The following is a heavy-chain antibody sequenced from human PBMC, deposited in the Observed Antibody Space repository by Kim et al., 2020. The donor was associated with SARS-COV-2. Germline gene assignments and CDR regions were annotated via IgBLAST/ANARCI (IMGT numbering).Heavy chain of an antibody. CDR3: AKDRSDWSGFDY. CDR2: ISWNSGSI. V-gene: IGHV3-9*01. J-gene: IGHJ4*02. CDR1: GFTFDDYA. D-gene: IGHD3-9*01. Sequence: GGSLRLSCAASGFTFDDYAMHWVRQAPGKGLEWVSGISWNSGSIGYADSVKGRFTISRDNAKNSLYLQMNSLRAEDTALYYCAKDRSDWSGFDYWGQGTLVTVSS.